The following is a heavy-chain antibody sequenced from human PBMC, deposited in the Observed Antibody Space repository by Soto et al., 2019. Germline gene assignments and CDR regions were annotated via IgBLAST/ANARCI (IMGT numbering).Heavy chain of an antibody. CDR2: IYYSGST. J-gene: IGHJ4*02. CDR3: ARGRTSSPTPGDY. V-gene: IGHV4-31*03. CDR1: GGSISSGGYY. D-gene: IGHD2-2*01. Sequence: QVQLQESGPGLVKPSQTLSLTCTVSGGSISSGGYYWSWIRQHPGKGLEWIGYIYYSGSTYYNPSLXXRXPISVDTSKNQFSLKLSSVTAADTAVYYCARGRTSSPTPGDYWGQGTLVTVSS.